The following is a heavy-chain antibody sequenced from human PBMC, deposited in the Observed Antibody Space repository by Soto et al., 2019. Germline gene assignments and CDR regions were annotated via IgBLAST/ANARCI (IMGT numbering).Heavy chain of an antibody. CDR1: GFTFSNYA. D-gene: IGHD1-1*01. CDR2: ISYDGSNK. V-gene: IGHV3-30-3*01. CDR3: ARVPARPPAFDY. Sequence: GGSLRLSCAASGFTFSNYAMHWVRQAPGKGLEWVALISYDGSNKDYADSVKGRFTISRDNSRNTLFLQMNSLRVDDTAVYYCARVPARPPAFDYWGQGTLVTVSS. J-gene: IGHJ4*02.